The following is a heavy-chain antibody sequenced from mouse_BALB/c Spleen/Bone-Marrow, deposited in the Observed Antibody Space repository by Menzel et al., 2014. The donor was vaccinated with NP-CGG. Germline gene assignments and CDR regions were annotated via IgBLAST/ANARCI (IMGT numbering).Heavy chain of an antibody. Sequence: QVQLKESGPGLVAPSQCLSITCAASGFSLSSYGVHWVRQPPGKGLEWLGVIWAGGSTNYNSALMSGLGISKDNSKSQVLSNMNSLQTDDKATDYCARPYYYGSYYAMDYWGQGTSVTVSS. CDR3: ARPYYYGSYYAMDY. D-gene: IGHD1-1*01. CDR2: IWAGGST. V-gene: IGHV2-9*02. CDR1: GFSLSSYG. J-gene: IGHJ4*01.